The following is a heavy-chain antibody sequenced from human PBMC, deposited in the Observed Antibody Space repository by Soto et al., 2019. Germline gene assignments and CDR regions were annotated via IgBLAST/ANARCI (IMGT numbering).Heavy chain of an antibody. D-gene: IGHD1-1*01. Sequence: LRLSCAASGFTFSSYSMNWVRQAPGKGLEWVSYISSSSSTIYYADSVKGRFTISRGNAKNSLYLQMNSLRDEDTAVYYCARNWNDLVYYYYGMDVWGQGTTVTVSS. CDR1: GFTFSSYS. J-gene: IGHJ6*02. CDR3: ARNWNDLVYYYYGMDV. CDR2: ISSSSSTI. V-gene: IGHV3-48*02.